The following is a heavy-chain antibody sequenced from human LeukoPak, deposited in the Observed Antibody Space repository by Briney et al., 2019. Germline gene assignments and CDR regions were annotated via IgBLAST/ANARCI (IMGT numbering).Heavy chain of an antibody. CDR1: GGSISSGGYY. CDR2: IYYSGST. CDR3: ARTAGDYGDSTLFDY. D-gene: IGHD4-17*01. Sequence: SQTLSLTCTVSGGSISSGGYYWSWIRQHPGTGLEWIGYIYYSGSTYYNPSLKSRVTISVDTSKNQFSLKLSSVTAADTAVYYCARTAGDYGDSTLFDYWGQGTLVTVSS. V-gene: IGHV4-31*03. J-gene: IGHJ4*02.